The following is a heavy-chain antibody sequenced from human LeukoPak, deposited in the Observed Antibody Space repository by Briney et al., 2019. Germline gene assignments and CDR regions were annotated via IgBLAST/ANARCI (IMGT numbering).Heavy chain of an antibody. D-gene: IGHD3-22*01. CDR3: ARTWLLSYYMDV. J-gene: IGHJ6*04. V-gene: IGHV3-23*01. CDR1: GYTFSSTA. Sequence: GVSLRLSCAASGYTFSSTAMSWVRQAPGKGRDGVSSNADSVKGRFTISRDNSKNTLYLQMSSLRAEDTAVYYCARTWLLSYYMDVWGKGTTVTVSS.